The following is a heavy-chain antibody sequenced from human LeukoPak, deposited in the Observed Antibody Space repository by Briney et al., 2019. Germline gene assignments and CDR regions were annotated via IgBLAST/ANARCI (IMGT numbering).Heavy chain of an antibody. CDR3: AREVEGYSSSSEDY. D-gene: IGHD6-6*01. CDR1: GFTFSSFS. CDR2: ITSGNYM. Sequence: GGSLRLSRAASGFTFSSFSMHWVRQAPGKGVEWVSSITSGNYMYYADSVKGRFTISRDNAKNSLYLQMNSLRAEDTAVYYCAREVEGYSSSSEDYWGQGTLVTVSS. V-gene: IGHV3-21*01. J-gene: IGHJ4*02.